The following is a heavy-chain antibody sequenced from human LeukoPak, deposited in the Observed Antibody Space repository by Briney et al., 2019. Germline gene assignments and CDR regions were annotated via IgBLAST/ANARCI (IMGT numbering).Heavy chain of an antibody. D-gene: IGHD5-24*01. J-gene: IGHJ3*02. CDR1: EFTFSSYS. Sequence: KPGGSLRLSCAASEFTFSSYSMNWVRQAPGKGLEWVSSISSSSSYIYYADSVKGRFTISRDNAKNSLYLQMNSLRAEDTSVYYCAKKMDDAFDIWGQGTMVTVSS. CDR2: ISSSSSYI. CDR3: AKKMDDAFDI. V-gene: IGHV3-21*01.